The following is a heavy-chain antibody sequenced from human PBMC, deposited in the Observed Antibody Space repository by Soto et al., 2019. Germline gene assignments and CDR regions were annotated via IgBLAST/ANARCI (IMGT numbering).Heavy chain of an antibody. D-gene: IGHD6-19*01. J-gene: IGHJ5*02. V-gene: IGHV4-59*01. Sequence: SETLSLTCTVSGCSISSYYWSWIRQPPGKGLEWIGYIYYSGSTNYNPSLKSRVTISVDTSKNQFSLKLSSVTAADTAVYYCARDRRIAVAGTGNNWFDPWGQGTLVTVSS. CDR3: ARDRRIAVAGTGNNWFDP. CDR2: IYYSGST. CDR1: GCSISSYY.